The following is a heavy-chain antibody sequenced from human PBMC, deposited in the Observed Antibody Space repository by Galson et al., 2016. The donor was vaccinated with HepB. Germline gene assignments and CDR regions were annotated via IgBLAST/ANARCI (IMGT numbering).Heavy chain of an antibody. D-gene: IGHD1-26*01. V-gene: IGHV3-30*15. J-gene: IGHJ4*02. CDR3: ARDAPLGGATHPPHYYFDK. CDR1: GFTFNAYG. Sequence: SLRLSCAASGFTFNAYGVHWVRQAPGKGLERVAVISYDGRNTYYADSVKGRFTISRDNSKNTLYLEMSSLRVEDTAVYYCARDAPLGGATHPPHYYFDKWGQGTLVTVSS. CDR2: ISYDGRNT.